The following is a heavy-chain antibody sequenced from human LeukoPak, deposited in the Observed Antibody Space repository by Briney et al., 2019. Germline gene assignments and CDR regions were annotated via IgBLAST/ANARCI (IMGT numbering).Heavy chain of an antibody. CDR3: AKETNQAVAGALDY. CDR2: ISGSGGST. D-gene: IGHD6-19*01. J-gene: IGHJ4*02. Sequence: GGSLRLSCAASGFTFSSYAMSWVRQAPGKGLEWVPAISGSGGSTYYADSVKGRFTISRDNSKNTLYLQMNSLRAEDTAVYYCAKETNQAVAGALDYWGQGTLVTVSS. CDR1: GFTFSSYA. V-gene: IGHV3-23*01.